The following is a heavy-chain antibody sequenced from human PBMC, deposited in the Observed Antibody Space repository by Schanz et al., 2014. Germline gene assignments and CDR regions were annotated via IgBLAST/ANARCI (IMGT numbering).Heavy chain of an antibody. J-gene: IGHJ4*02. CDR2: ISGSSRTI. CDR3: ARGGPAYYFDD. Sequence: VQLVESGGGVVQPGRSLRLSCAASGFGFSSYSMNWVRQAPGKGLEWVSYISGSSRTIYYADSMKGRFTISRDNAKNSLFLQMNSLRAEDTAVYYCARGGPAYYFDDWGQGTLVTVSS. CDR1: GFGFSSYS. V-gene: IGHV3-48*01.